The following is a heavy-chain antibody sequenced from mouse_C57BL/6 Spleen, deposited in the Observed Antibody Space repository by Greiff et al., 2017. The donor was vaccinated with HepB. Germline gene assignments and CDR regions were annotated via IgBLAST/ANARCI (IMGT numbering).Heavy chain of an antibody. V-gene: IGHV1-9*01. J-gene: IGHJ4*01. CDR3: ARTPYYGSSYVGAMDY. Sequence: VMLVESGAELMKPGASVKLSCKATGYTFTGYWIEWVKQRPGHGLEWIGEILPGSGSTNYNEKFKGKATFTADTSSNTAYMQLSSLTTEDSAIYYCARTPYYGSSYVGAMDYWGQGTSVTVSS. D-gene: IGHD1-1*01. CDR1: GYTFTGYW. CDR2: ILPGSGST.